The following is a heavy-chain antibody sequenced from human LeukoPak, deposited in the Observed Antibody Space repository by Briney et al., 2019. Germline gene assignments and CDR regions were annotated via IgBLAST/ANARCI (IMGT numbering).Heavy chain of an antibody. J-gene: IGHJ6*03. CDR2: IKEDGNEK. CDR1: GFTFSSYW. Sequence: PGGSLRLSCAVSGFTFSSYWMNWVRQAPGKGLEWVANIKEDGNEKNYVDSVKGRFTISRDNAKNSLYLQMNSLRAEDTALYYCARVQYMDVWGKGTTVTVSS. CDR3: ARVQYMDV. V-gene: IGHV3-7*01.